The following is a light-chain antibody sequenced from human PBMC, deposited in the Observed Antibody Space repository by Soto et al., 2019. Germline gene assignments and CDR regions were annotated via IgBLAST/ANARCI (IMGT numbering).Light chain of an antibody. J-gene: IGKJ3*01. CDR1: QDISRY. V-gene: IGKV1-9*01. Sequence: QLTQSPSSLSASVGDRVTITCRASQDISRYLAWYQQRAGKAPKLLIYGASTLQSGVPSRFSGSGTGTEFTLAISSLQPGDFATYHCQQLQRPPFPFGPGPTVDV. CDR2: GAS. CDR3: QQLQRPPFP.